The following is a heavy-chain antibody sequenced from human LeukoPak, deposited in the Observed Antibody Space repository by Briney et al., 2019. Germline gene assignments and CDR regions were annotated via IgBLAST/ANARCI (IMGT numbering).Heavy chain of an antibody. J-gene: IGHJ4*02. V-gene: IGHV3-11*04. CDR2: ISSSGSTI. CDR3: ARGLVYYDILTGYYQGYYFDY. Sequence: PGGSLRLSCAASGFTFSDYYMSWIRQAPGKGLEWVSYISSSGSTIYYADSVKGRFTISKDNAKNSLYLQMNSLRAEDTAVYYCARGLVYYDILTGYYQGYYFDYWGQGTLVTVSS. CDR1: GFTFSDYY. D-gene: IGHD3-9*01.